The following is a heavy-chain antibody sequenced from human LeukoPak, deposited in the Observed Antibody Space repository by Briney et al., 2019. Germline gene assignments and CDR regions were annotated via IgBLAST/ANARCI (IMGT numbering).Heavy chain of an antibody. Sequence: PSETLSLTCTVSGGSIRRYYWSGIRQPPGKGLEWIGYIYYSGSTNYNPSLKSRVTISVDTSKNQFSLKLSSVTAADTAVYYCATLGYYYDSSGYYSNWFDPWGQGTLVTVSS. CDR1: GGSIRRYY. D-gene: IGHD3-22*01. CDR2: IYYSGST. CDR3: ATLGYYYDSSGYYSNWFDP. J-gene: IGHJ5*02. V-gene: IGHV4-59*01.